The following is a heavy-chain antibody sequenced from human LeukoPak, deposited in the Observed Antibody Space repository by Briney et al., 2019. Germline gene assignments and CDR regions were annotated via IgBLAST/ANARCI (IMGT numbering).Heavy chain of an antibody. V-gene: IGHV4-39*07. Sequence: SETLSLTCTVSGGSFSSSSGYYWGWIRQPPGKGLEWIGSINYSGTTYYNPSLRSPVTISVDTSKNQFSLRVTSVTATDTAVYYCARVPPHYYGTGSPDWGQGTLVTVSA. CDR2: INYSGTT. CDR1: GGSFSSSSGYY. CDR3: ARVPPHYYGTGSPD. J-gene: IGHJ4*02. D-gene: IGHD3-10*01.